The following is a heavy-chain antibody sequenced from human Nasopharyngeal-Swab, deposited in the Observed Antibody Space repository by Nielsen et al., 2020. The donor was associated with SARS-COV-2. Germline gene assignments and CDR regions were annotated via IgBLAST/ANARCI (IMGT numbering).Heavy chain of an antibody. CDR3: AKDQRTYASYYFDF. Sequence: GESLKISCAASGFTFSTYAMSWVRQAPGKGLERVSSISGSGGSTYYADSVKGRFTISRDNSKHTLFLQMNSLRADDTAVYYCAKDQRTYASYYFDFWGQGTLVTVSS. CDR2: ISGSGGST. J-gene: IGHJ4*02. CDR1: GFTFSTYA. V-gene: IGHV3-23*01. D-gene: IGHD4-17*01.